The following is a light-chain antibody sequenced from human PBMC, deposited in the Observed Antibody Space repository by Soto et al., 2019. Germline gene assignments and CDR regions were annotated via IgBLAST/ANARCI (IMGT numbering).Light chain of an antibody. Sequence: QSARTQPASVSGSPGQSITCSCTGTSSDVGGYNYVSWYQQHPGKAPKLMIYEVSNRPSGVSNRFSGSKSGNTASLTISGLQAEDEADYYCSSYTSSSIDYVFGTETKLTVL. CDR1: SSDVGGYNY. CDR2: EVS. CDR3: SSYTSSSIDYV. V-gene: IGLV2-14*01. J-gene: IGLJ1*01.